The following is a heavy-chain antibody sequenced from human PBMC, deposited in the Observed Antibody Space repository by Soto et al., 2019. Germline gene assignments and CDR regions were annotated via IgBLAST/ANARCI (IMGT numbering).Heavy chain of an antibody. J-gene: IGHJ4*02. Sequence: QVQLVQSGPEMKEPGASVKVSCKASNYDFRDYGFSWVRQAPGQGLEWMGWISPYKGDTNYAQKFQGRVTLTTDSSTNTAYMELRSLRSDDTAMYYCARDLPPYVPPYSVVVARFDYWGQGTLVTVSS. CDR1: NYDFRDYG. D-gene: IGHD2-21*01. CDR3: ARDLPPYVPPYSVVVARFDY. V-gene: IGHV1-18*01. CDR2: ISPYKGDT.